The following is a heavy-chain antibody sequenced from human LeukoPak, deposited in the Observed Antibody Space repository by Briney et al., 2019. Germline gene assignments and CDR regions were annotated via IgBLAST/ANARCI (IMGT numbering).Heavy chain of an antibody. CDR2: IYYSGST. CDR3: ARGRDDWRYDAFDI. D-gene: IGHD3-9*01. Sequence: PSETLSLTCIVSGDSVSGYYWNWIRQPPGKGLEWIGYIYYSGSTNYNPSLKSRVTISVDTSKNQFSLKLSSVTAADTAVYYCARGRDDWRYDAFDIWGQGTMVTVSS. J-gene: IGHJ3*02. V-gene: IGHV4-59*02. CDR1: GDSVSGYY.